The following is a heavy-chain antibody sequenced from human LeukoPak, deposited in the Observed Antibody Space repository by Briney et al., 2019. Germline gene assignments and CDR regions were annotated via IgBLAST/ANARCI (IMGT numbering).Heavy chain of an antibody. CDR3: ARGTYSSSWYSYYFDY. Sequence: PSETLSLTCTVSGGSISSYYWSWIRQPPGKGLEWIGYIYYSGSTNYNPSLKSRVTISVDTSKNQFSLKLSPVTAADTAVYYCARGTYSSSWYSYYFDYWGQGTLATVSS. D-gene: IGHD6-13*01. CDR1: GGSISSYY. CDR2: IYYSGST. J-gene: IGHJ4*02. V-gene: IGHV4-59*01.